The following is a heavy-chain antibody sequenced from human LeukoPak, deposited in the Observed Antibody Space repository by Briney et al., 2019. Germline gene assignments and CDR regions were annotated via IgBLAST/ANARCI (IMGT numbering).Heavy chain of an antibody. CDR2: ISYNGVIK. CDR1: GFTFSDFA. Sequence: GGSLRLSCAASGFTFSDFAIHWVRQAPGKGLEWVTLISYNGVIKYYADSVKGRFTISRDNSKNTLYLQMSSLRAEDTAVYYCVKARDSLGYGDYGFDYWGQGTLVTVSS. D-gene: IGHD4-17*01. J-gene: IGHJ4*02. V-gene: IGHV3-30*14. CDR3: VKARDSLGYGDYGFDY.